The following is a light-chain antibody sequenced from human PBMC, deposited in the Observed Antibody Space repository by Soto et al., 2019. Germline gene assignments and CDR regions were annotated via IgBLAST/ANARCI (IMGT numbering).Light chain of an antibody. V-gene: IGKV1-5*03. CDR1: QTISSW. CDR2: KAC. Sequence: DIQMTQSPSTLSGSVGDRVTNTCRARQTISSWLAWYQQKPGKAPKLLIYKACTLKSGVPSRFSGSGSGTEFTLTISSLQPDDFATYYCQHYNSYSEAFGQGTKVDI. J-gene: IGKJ1*01. CDR3: QHYNSYSEA.